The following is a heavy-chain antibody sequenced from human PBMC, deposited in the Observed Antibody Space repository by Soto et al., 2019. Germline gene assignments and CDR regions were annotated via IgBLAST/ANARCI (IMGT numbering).Heavy chain of an antibody. CDR3: AREDRYYGMDV. J-gene: IGHJ6*02. V-gene: IGHV1-18*01. Sequence: ASVKVSCKTAGYTFSSYETGWVRRAPGQGLEWMGWISPKNGNTNYAQRFQGRVTMTTDISTNTAYMELRSLRSDDTAVYYCAREDRYYGMDVWGQGTTVTVSS. CDR2: ISPKNGNT. D-gene: IGHD2-15*01. CDR1: GYTFSSYE.